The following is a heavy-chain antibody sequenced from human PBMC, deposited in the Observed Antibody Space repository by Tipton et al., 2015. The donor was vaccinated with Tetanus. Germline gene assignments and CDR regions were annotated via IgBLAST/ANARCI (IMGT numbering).Heavy chain of an antibody. J-gene: IGHJ4*02. CDR1: GFTFSSYA. CDR2: ISGSGGST. Sequence: SLRLSCAASGFTFSSYAMSWVRQAPGKGLEWVSAISGSGGSTYYADSVKGRFTISRDNSKNTLYLQMNSLRAEDTAVYYCAKDSVRFLEWLSDPNPSYYFDYWGQGTLVTVSS. CDR3: AKDSVRFLEWLSDPNPSYYFDY. V-gene: IGHV3-23*01. D-gene: IGHD3-3*01.